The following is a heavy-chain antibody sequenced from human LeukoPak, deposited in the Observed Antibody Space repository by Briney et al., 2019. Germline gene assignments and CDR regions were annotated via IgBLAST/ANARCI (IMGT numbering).Heavy chain of an antibody. CDR2: IYYSGST. Sequence: PSETLSLTCTVSGGSISSSSYYWGWIRQPPGKGLEWIGSIYYSGSTYYNPSLKSRVTISVDTSKNQFPLKLSSVTAADTAVYYCARVRSYYMDVWGKGTTVTVSS. CDR1: GGSISSSSYY. V-gene: IGHV4-39*06. J-gene: IGHJ6*03. CDR3: ARVRSYYMDV.